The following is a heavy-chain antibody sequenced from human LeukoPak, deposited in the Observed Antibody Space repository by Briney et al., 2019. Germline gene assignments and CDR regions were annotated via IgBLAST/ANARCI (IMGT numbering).Heavy chain of an antibody. J-gene: IGHJ4*02. CDR3: ARSYDSSGYSPSGVDY. V-gene: IGHV4-39*01. CDR2: IYYSGST. CDR1: GGSISSSSYY. D-gene: IGHD3-22*01. Sequence: SETLSLTCTVSGGSISSSSYYWGWIRQPPGKGLEWIGSIYYSGSTYYNPSLKSRVTISLDTSKTQFSLKLSSVTAAATAVSYCARSYDSSGYSPSGVDYWGQGTLVTVSS.